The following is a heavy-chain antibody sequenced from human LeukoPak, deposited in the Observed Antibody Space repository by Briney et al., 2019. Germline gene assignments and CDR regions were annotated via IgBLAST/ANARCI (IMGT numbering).Heavy chain of an antibody. CDR2: IKQDGSEK. J-gene: IGHJ5*02. D-gene: IGHD3-3*01. CDR1: GFTFSSYW. V-gene: IGHV3-7*01. CDR3: ARRSCDFWIGYGCWFDP. Sequence: GGSLRLSCAASGFTFSSYWISWVRQAPGKGLEWVANIKQDGSEKYYVDSVKGRFTISRDNAKNSLYLQMNSLRAEDTAVYYCARRSCDFWIGYGCWFDPWGQGTLVTVSS.